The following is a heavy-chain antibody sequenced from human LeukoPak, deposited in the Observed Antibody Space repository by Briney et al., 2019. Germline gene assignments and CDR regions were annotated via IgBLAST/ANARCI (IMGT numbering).Heavy chain of an antibody. CDR1: VYTLTELS. CDR2: FDPENGET. V-gene: IGHV1-24*01. CDR3: ATYRGY. Sequence: ASVNVSFKVSVYTLTELSMHWVRQAPGKGLEWMGGFDPENGETIYAQKFQGRVTMTEDTSTDTAYMELNSLRSEDTALYYCATYRGYWGQGTLVTVSS. J-gene: IGHJ4*02.